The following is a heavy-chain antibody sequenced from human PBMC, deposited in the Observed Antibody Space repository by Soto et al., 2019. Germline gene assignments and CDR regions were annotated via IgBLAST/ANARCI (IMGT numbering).Heavy chain of an antibody. CDR2: IYYSGST. CDR3: ARSFWGGYCSGGSCYSQKPNWFDP. J-gene: IGHJ5*02. D-gene: IGHD2-15*01. Sequence: SETLSLTCTVSGGSVSSSSYYWGWIRQPPGKGLEWIGSIYYSGSTYYNPSLKSRVTISVDTSKNQFSLKLSSVTAADTAVYYCARSFWGGYCSGGSCYSQKPNWFDPWGQGTLVTVSS. V-gene: IGHV4-39*01. CDR1: GGSVSSSSYY.